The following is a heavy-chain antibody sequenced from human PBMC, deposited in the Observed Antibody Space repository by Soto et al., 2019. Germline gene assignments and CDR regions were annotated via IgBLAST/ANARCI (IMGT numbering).Heavy chain of an antibody. J-gene: IGHJ4*02. CDR2: INHSGIT. CDR1: GGSFSGYY. CDR3: AFDLPDSGGY. D-gene: IGHD3-9*01. V-gene: IGHV4-34*01. Sequence: QVQLQQWGAGLLKPSETLSLTCAVYGGSFSGYYLNWIRQPPGKGLEWIGEINHSGITNYNPSLKSRVTIXXDTSKNQFSLKLSSVTAADTAVYYCAFDLPDSGGYWGQGTLVTVSS.